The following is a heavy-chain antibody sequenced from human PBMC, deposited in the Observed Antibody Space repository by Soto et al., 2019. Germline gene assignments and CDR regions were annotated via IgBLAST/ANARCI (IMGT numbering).Heavy chain of an antibody. CDR1: VFTFSIYG. J-gene: IGHJ6*01. CDR3: VKDPNTVTTNYSYYYGMDV. Sequence: PGGSLRISCAASVFTFSIYGMRWVRQAPGRGLEWVAVISYDGSNKYYADSVKGRFTISRDNSKNTLYLQMNSLRAEDTAVYYCVKDPNTVTTNYSYYYGMDVWGQGTTVTVSS. V-gene: IGHV3-30*18. D-gene: IGHD4-17*01. CDR2: ISYDGSNK.